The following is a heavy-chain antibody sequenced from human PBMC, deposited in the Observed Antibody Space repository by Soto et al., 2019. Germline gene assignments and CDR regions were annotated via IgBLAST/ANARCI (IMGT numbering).Heavy chain of an antibody. J-gene: IGHJ3*02. CDR1: GFTFSRVS. Sequence: EVQLVESGGGLVKPGESLRLSCEASGFTFSRVSMNWVRQVPGKGLEWVASISSGSSDTWYADSVKGRFIISRDNAKNSLYLQMNSLRAEDTAFYYCAKGYNLVGVTNDYSAAFDIWGQGTMVTVSS. CDR3: AKGYNLVGVTNDYSAAFDI. CDR2: ISSGSSDT. V-gene: IGHV3-21*02. D-gene: IGHD5-12*01.